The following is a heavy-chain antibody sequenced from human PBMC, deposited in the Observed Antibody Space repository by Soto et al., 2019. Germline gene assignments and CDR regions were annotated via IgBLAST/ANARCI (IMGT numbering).Heavy chain of an antibody. D-gene: IGHD3-10*01. V-gene: IGHV3-48*02. CDR1: GFTFSSYS. CDR3: GRNDPPMVRGVPHYYYYYGMDV. J-gene: IGHJ6*02. Sequence: GGSLRLSCAASGFTFSSYSMNWVRQAPGKGLEWVSYISSSSSTIYYADSVKGRFTISRDNAKNSLYLQMNSLRDEDPAVYYCGRNDPPMVRGVPHYYYYYGMDVWGQGTTVTVSS. CDR2: ISSSSSTI.